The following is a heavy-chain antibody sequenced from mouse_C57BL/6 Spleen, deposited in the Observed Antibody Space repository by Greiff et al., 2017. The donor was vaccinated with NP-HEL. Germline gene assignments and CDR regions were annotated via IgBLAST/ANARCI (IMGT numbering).Heavy chain of an antibody. V-gene: IGHV5-6*02. CDR2: ISSGGSYT. Sequence: DVKLVESGGDLVKPGGSLKLSCAASGFTFSSYGMSWVRQTPDKRLEWVATISSGGSYTYYPDSVKGRFTISRDNAKNTLYLQMSSLKSEDTAMYYCARQGDGYAFDYWGQGTTLTVSS. J-gene: IGHJ2*01. CDR1: GFTFSSYG. CDR3: ARQGDGYAFDY. D-gene: IGHD2-2*01.